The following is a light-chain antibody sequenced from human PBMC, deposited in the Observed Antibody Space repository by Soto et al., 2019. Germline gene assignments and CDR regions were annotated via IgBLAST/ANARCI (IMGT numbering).Light chain of an antibody. CDR3: LSYDSSLSTGI. Sequence: QSVLTQPPSVSGTPGQSISISCTATSSNIGAEYDVHWYQQLPGKAPRLLIFGNTNRPSGVPDRFSGSKSGASASLAITGLQAEDEAIYYCLSYDSSLSTGIFGAGTKLTVL. V-gene: IGLV1-40*01. CDR1: SSNIGAEYD. J-gene: IGLJ2*01. CDR2: GNT.